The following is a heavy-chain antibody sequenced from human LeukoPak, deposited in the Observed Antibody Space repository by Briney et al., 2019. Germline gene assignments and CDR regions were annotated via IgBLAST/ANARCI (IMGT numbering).Heavy chain of an antibody. V-gene: IGHV3-7*01. CDR1: GFTFSRYW. Sequence: GGSLRLSCAPSGFTFSRYWMSWVRQSPGKGLEWVANIKQVGSEKYYVDSVKGRFTISRDNAKNSLYLQMNSLRAEDTAVYYCARKGSGSSPQDYYYYGMDVWGQGTTVTVSS. CDR2: IKQVGSEK. D-gene: IGHD6-6*01. CDR3: ARKGSGSSPQDYYYYGMDV. J-gene: IGHJ6*02.